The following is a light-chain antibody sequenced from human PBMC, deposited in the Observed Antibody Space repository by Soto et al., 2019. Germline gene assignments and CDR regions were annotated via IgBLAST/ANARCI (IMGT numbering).Light chain of an antibody. J-gene: IGKJ2*02. Sequence: EIVLTQSPATLSLSPGERATLSCRASQSVNSYLAWYQQKPGQAPRLLLYDASNRATGIPARFSASGSGTDFTLTISSLEPADVAVYYCQQRSNWPRTFGQGTKVEIK. CDR3: QQRSNWPRT. CDR1: QSVNSY. CDR2: DAS. V-gene: IGKV3-11*01.